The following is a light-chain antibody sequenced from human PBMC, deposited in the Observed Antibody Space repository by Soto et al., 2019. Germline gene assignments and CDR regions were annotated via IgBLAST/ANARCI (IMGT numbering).Light chain of an antibody. CDR1: QSISMW. CDR2: DAS. Sequence: DIQMTQSPSTLSASVGDRVTITCRASQSISMWLAWYQQKPGKAPKLLIYDASSLESGVPSRFSGSGSGTEFTITISSLQPDDSATYYCQQYSSNSPTFGQGTKVEIK. J-gene: IGKJ1*01. CDR3: QQYSSNSPT. V-gene: IGKV1-5*01.